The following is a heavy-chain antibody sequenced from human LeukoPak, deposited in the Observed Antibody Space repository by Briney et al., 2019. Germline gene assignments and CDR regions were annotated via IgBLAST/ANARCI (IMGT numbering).Heavy chain of an antibody. V-gene: IGHV4-39*01. Sequence: SETLSLTCTVSGGSINSHSYYWGWLRQPPGRGLEWIGSVYYDGTSYSNPSLKSRVAVFVDTPRDQFSLDLSFVTAADTALYYCVRHISTNTGYFDSCGQGTLVSVSS. CDR3: VRHISTNTGYFDS. CDR2: VYYDGTS. CDR1: GGSINSHSYY. J-gene: IGHJ4*02. D-gene: IGHD5-24*01.